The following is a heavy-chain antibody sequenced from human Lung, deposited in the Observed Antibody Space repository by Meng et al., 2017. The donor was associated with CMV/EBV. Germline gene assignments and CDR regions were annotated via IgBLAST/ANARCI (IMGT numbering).Heavy chain of an antibody. V-gene: IGHV3-33*06. Sequence: GGSLRLSXAASGFTFSSYGMHWVRQAPGKGLEWVAVIWYDGSNKYYADSVKGRFTISRDNSKNTLYLQMNSLRAEDTAVYYCAKDAGQYCSSTSCYKDWGYFDLWGRGTLVTVSS. CDR2: IWYDGSNK. CDR3: AKDAGQYCSSTSCYKDWGYFDL. CDR1: GFTFSSYG. J-gene: IGHJ2*01. D-gene: IGHD2-2*02.